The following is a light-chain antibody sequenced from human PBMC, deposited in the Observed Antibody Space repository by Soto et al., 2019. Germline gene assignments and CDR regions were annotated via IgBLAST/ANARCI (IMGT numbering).Light chain of an antibody. J-gene: IGKJ3*01. CDR2: LGS. CDR3: MQALQTPFT. Sequence: DIVMPQSPLSLPVTPGEPASISCRSSQSLLHSNGYNYLDWYLQKPGQSPQLLIYLGSNRASGVPDRFSGSVSGTDFTLKISRVEAEDVEVYYCMQALQTPFTFGPGTKVDIK. V-gene: IGKV2-28*01. CDR1: QSLLHSNGYNY.